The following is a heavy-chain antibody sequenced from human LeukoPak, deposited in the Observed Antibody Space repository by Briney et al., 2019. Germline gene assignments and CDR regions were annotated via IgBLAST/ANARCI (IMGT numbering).Heavy chain of an antibody. CDR1: GYTFTIYA. V-gene: IGHV1-3*01. CDR3: AREGAVAHFDY. CDR2: INAGNGNT. Sequence: ASVKVSFKASGYTFTIYAMHWVRQAPGQRLEWMGWINAGNGNTKYSQKFQGRVTITRDTSASTAYMELSSLRSEDTAVYYCAREGAVAHFDYWGQGTLVTVSS. D-gene: IGHD6-19*01. J-gene: IGHJ4*02.